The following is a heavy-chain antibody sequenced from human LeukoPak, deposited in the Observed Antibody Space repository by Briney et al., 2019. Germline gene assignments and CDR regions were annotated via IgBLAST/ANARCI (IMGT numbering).Heavy chain of an antibody. J-gene: IGHJ3*02. D-gene: IGHD3-22*01. Sequence: GGSLRLSCAASGFTFSSYGMSWVRQAPGKGLEWVSAISGSGGSTYYADSVKGRFTISRDNSKNTLYLQMNSLRAEDTAVYYCAKETYYYDSSGYSRAFDIWGQGTMVTVSS. CDR1: GFTFSSYG. CDR2: ISGSGGST. V-gene: IGHV3-23*01. CDR3: AKETYYYDSSGYSRAFDI.